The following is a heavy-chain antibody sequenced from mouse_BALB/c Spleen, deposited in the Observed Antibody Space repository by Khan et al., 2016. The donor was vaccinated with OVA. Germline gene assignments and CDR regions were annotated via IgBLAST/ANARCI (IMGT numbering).Heavy chain of an antibody. D-gene: IGHD4-1*01. J-gene: IGHJ3*01. Sequence: EVELVESGGDLVKPGGSLKLSCAASGFTFSSYSMSLVRQIPDKRLEWVATMSSGGDYTYYPDSVKGRFTISRDNAKNTLYLQMSSLKSEDTAMYYCASHLTGSFAYWGQGTLVTVSA. V-gene: IGHV5-6*01. CDR1: GFTFSSYS. CDR2: MSSGGDYT. CDR3: ASHLTGSFAY.